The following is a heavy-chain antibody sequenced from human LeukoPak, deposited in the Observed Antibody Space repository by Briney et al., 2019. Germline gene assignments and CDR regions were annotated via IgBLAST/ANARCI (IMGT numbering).Heavy chain of an antibody. CDR3: AKGLERRFQGDAFDI. D-gene: IGHD1-1*01. J-gene: IGHJ3*02. CDR2: ISWNSGSI. CDR1: GFTFDDYA. Sequence: GGSLRLSCAASGFTFDDYAMHWVRQAPGKGLEWVSGISWNSGSIGYADSVKGRFTISRDNAKNSLYLQMNSLRAEDMALYYCAKGLERRFQGDAFDIWGQGTMVTVSS. V-gene: IGHV3-9*03.